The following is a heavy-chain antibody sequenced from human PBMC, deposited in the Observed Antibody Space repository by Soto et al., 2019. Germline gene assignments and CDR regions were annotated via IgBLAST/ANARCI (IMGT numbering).Heavy chain of an antibody. J-gene: IGHJ4*02. D-gene: IGHD5-12*01. V-gene: IGHV1-3*01. Sequence: ASVKVSCKASGYTFTNYAMHWVRQAPGQRLEWMGWINAGNGNTKYSQKYQGRVTITRDTSASTAYMELSSLRSEDTAVYYCARGSYDFDYWGQGTLVTVSS. CDR2: INAGNGNT. CDR1: GYTFTNYA. CDR3: ARGSYDFDY.